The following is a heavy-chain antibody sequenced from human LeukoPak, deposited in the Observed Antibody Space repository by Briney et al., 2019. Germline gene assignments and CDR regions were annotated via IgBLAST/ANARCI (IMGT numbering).Heavy chain of an antibody. D-gene: IGHD3-22*01. Sequence: ASVKVSCKASGGTFSSYAISWARQAPGQGLEWMGRIIPIFGTANYAQKFQGRVTITTDESTSTAYMELSSLRSEDTAVYYCAREYYYDSSALLEYFQHWGQGTLVTVSS. CDR2: IIPIFGTA. V-gene: IGHV1-69*05. J-gene: IGHJ1*01. CDR3: AREYYYDSSALLEYFQH. CDR1: GGTFSSYA.